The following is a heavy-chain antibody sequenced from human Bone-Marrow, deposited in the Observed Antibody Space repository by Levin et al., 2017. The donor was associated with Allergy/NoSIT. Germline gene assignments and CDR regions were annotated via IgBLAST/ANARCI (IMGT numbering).Heavy chain of an antibody. V-gene: IGHV3-48*01. J-gene: IGHJ5*02. CDR3: ARGGYSSSGNWFDP. CDR2: ISSSSGTI. D-gene: IGHD6-13*01. CDR1: GFTFSNYN. Sequence: PGGSLRLSCAASGFTFSNYNMNWVRQAPGKGLEWVSYISSSSGTIYYTDSVKGRFTISRDNAKNSLSLQMNSLRGEDTAVYYCARGGYSSSGNWFDPWGQGTLVTVSS.